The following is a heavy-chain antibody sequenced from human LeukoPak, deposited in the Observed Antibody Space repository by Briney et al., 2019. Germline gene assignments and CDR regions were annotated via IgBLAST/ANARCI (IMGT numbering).Heavy chain of an antibody. J-gene: IGHJ4*02. V-gene: IGHV3-23*01. CDR2: ISGSGDYT. D-gene: IGHD2-15*01. CDR3: ARGGGYYPIDY. Sequence: GGSLRLSCAASGFTFSSYTMSWVRQAPGKGLEWVSTISGSGDYTYYADSVKGRFSISRDTSKNTLYLQVNSLRAEDTAVYYCARGGGYYPIDYWGQGTLVTVSS. CDR1: GFTFSSYT.